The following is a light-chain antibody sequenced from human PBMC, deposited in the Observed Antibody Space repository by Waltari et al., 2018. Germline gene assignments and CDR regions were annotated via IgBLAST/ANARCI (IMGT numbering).Light chain of an antibody. Sequence: QSALTQSPSVSGSPGQSVPIPCIGTSTDVGEYNRVSWYQQTPGTSPKLIIFEVTNWPSGFPYRFSASKAGNTASLTISGLQDEDEADYFCSSYSRSSLLFGGGTKLTVL. V-gene: IGLV2-18*02. CDR3: SSYSRSSLL. CDR1: STDVGEYNR. J-gene: IGLJ2*01. CDR2: EVT.